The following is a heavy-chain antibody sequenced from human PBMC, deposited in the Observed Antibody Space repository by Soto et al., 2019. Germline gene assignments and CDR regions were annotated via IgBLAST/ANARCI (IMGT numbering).Heavy chain of an antibody. J-gene: IGHJ4*02. CDR3: ARMEGARYFDY. D-gene: IGHD1-26*01. Sequence: SETLSLTCAVSGGSASSTNWWSWVRQSPGKGLEWIGSIYYSGSTYYNPSLKSRVTISVDTSKNQFSLKLSSVTAADTAVYYCARMEGARYFDYWGQGTLVTVSS. CDR2: IYYSGST. V-gene: IGHV4-39*01. CDR1: GGSASSTNW.